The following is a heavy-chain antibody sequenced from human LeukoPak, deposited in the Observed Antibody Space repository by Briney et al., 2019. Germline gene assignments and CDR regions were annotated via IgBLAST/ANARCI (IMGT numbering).Heavy chain of an antibody. CDR3: ARLEGYGDYFDN. CDR1: GGSFSGYY. V-gene: IGHV4-34*01. D-gene: IGHD4-17*01. CDR2: INHSGST. Sequence: SETLSLTCAVYGGSFSGYYWSWIRQPPGKGLEWIGEINHSGSTNYNPSLKSRVTISVDTSKNQFSLKLASVTATDAAIYYCARLEGYGDYFDNWGQGTLVTVSS. J-gene: IGHJ4*02.